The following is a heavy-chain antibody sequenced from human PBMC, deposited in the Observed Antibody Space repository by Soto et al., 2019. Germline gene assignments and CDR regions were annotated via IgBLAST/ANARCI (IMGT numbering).Heavy chain of an antibody. V-gene: IGHV3-23*01. J-gene: IGHJ4*02. CDR1: GFTFSSYA. CDR3: ARVTTVTTSPFDY. CDR2: ISGSGGST. D-gene: IGHD4-17*01. Sequence: EVQLLESGGGLVQPGGSLRLSCAASGFTFSSYAMSWVRQAPGKGLEWVSAISGSGGSTYYADSVKGRFTISRDNSKNPLYLQMSSLRAEDTAVYYCARVTTVTTSPFDYWGQGTLVTVCS.